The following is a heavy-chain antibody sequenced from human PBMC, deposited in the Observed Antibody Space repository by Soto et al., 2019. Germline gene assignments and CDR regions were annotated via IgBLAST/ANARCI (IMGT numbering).Heavy chain of an antibody. CDR2: ISSSSSYI. Sequence: PGGSLRLSCAASGFTFSSYSMDWVRQAPGKGLEWVSSISSSSSYIYYADSVKGRFTISRDNSKNTLYLHMNSLRAEDTAVYYCARGSSGVIIPFDDWGQGTLVTVSS. CDR3: ARGSSGVIIPFDD. CDR1: GFTFSSYS. V-gene: IGHV3-21*01. D-gene: IGHD3-3*01. J-gene: IGHJ4*02.